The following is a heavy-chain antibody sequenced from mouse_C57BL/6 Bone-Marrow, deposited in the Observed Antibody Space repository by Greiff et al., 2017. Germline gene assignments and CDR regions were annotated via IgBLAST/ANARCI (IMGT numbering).Heavy chain of an antibody. V-gene: IGHV14-2*01. Sequence: VQLQQSGAELVKPGASVKLSCKASGFNIKDSYMNWVKQRTEQGLEWIGRIDPEDGETKYDPKFQGKATITADTSSTTAYLQLSSLKSEDIAFYYCAVCLPRRFYYAMDYWGQGTSVTVSS. CDR2: IDPEDGET. J-gene: IGHJ4*01. CDR3: AVCLPRRFYYAMDY. CDR1: GFNIKDSY. D-gene: IGHD2-12*01.